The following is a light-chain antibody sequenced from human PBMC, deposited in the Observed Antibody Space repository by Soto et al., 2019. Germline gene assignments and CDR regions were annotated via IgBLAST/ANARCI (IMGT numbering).Light chain of an antibody. CDR1: SSDIGAYNY. CDR3: SSYTSTSTLYV. V-gene: IGLV2-14*01. Sequence: QSVLTQPASVSGSPGQSITISCIGTSSDIGAYNYVSWYQQHPGKVPKLMIYEVTNRPSGPSNRFSGSKSGNTASLTISGLQAEDEAYYFCSSYTSTSTLYVFGTGTKFTV. CDR2: EVT. J-gene: IGLJ1*01.